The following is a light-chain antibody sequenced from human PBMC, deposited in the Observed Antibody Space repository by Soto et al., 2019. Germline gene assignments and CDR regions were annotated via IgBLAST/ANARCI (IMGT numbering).Light chain of an antibody. J-gene: IGKJ5*01. Sequence: EIVLTQSPGTLSFSPGERATLSCRASQGVSSDSLAWYQQKPGQAPRLLIYGASSRATGIPDRFSGSGSGTEFTLTISSLQSEDFAVYYCQQRSNWPITFGQGTRLEIK. CDR2: GAS. V-gene: IGKV3D-20*02. CDR3: QQRSNWPIT. CDR1: QGVSSDS.